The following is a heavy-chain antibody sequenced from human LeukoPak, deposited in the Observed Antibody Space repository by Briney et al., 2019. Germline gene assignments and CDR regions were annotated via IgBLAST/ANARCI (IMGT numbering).Heavy chain of an antibody. CDR2: INHSGST. Sequence: SETLSLTCAVYGGSFSGYYWSWIRQPPGKGLEWIGEINHSGSTNYNPSLKSRVTISVDTSKNQFSLKLSSVTAADTAVYYCASSTYYYDSSGYYPPYFDYWGQGTLVTVSS. V-gene: IGHV4-34*01. D-gene: IGHD3-22*01. CDR1: GGSFSGYY. CDR3: ASSTYYYDSSGYYPPYFDY. J-gene: IGHJ4*02.